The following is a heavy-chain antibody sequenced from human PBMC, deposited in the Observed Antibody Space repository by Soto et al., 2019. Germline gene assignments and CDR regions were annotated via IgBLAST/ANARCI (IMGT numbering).Heavy chain of an antibody. CDR1: GFTFSSYW. CDR3: ARAPGELERRGDPFDY. Sequence: GGSLRLSCAASGFTFSSYWMSWVRQAPGKGLEWVANIKQDGSEKYYVDSVKGRFTISRDNAKNSLYLQMNSLRAEDTAVYYCARAPGELERRGDPFDYWGQGTLVTVSS. CDR2: IKQDGSEK. J-gene: IGHJ4*02. V-gene: IGHV3-7*05. D-gene: IGHD1-1*01.